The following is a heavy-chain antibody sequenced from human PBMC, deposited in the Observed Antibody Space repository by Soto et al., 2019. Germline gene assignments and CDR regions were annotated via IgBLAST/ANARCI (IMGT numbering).Heavy chain of an antibody. V-gene: IGHV4-34*01. Sequence: SETLSLTCAVYGGSFSGYYWSWIRQPPGKGLEWIGEINHSGSTNYNPPLKSRVTISVDTSKNQFSLKLSSVTVADTAVYYCARVGVYYYDGSAAGYWGQGTLVTVSS. D-gene: IGHD3-22*01. CDR2: INHSGST. CDR1: GGSFSGYY. CDR3: ARVGVYYYDGSAAGY. J-gene: IGHJ4*02.